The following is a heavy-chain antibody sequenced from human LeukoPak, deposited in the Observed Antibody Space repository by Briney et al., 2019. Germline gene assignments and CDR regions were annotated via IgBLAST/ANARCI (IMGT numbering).Heavy chain of an antibody. CDR1: GFTFSNYW. CDR2: INSDGSNT. D-gene: IGHD6-13*01. J-gene: IGHJ6*03. V-gene: IGHV3-74*01. Sequence: GGSLRLSCAASGFTFSNYWMHWVRQAPGKGLVLVSRINSDGSNTSYADSVKGRFTISRDNAKNSLYLQMNSLRAEDTALYYCARVGAAAGRYYYYYYMDVWGKGTTVTVSS. CDR3: ARVGAAAGRYYYYYYMDV.